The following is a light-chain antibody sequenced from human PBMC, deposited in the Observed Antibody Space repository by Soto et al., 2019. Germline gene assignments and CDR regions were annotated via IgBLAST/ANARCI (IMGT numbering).Light chain of an antibody. CDR2: GAS. CDR3: QQSHSSPRT. V-gene: IGKV1-39*01. CDR1: QTINNF. Sequence: DIQMTQSPSALFASVGDRGTVTCPASQTINNFLNWYHPQPGKAPTLLIYGASSFKSGVPSRFSGGGSGTTFTLAIHSVQPEDVGIYYFQQSHSSPRTFGQGNKV. J-gene: IGKJ1*01.